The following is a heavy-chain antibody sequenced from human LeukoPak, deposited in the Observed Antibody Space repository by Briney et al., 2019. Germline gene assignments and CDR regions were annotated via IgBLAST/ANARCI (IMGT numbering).Heavy chain of an antibody. V-gene: IGHV4-59*01. CDR1: GGSFSGYY. CDR3: ARDDRGTLDY. Sequence: SETLSLTCAVYGGSFSGYYWSWIRQPPGKGLEWIGYIYYSGSTNYNPSLKSRVTISVDTSKNQFSLKLSSVTAADTAVYYCARDDRGTLDYWGQGTLVTVSS. J-gene: IGHJ4*02. CDR2: IYYSGST.